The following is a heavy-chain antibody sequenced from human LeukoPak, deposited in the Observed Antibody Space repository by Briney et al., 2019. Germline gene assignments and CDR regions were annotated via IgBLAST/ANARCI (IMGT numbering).Heavy chain of an antibody. J-gene: IGHJ4*02. CDR2: IKQDGSEK. D-gene: IGHD3-22*01. CDR3: ARDPYYYDSSGYFGDFDY. V-gene: IGHV3-7*01. Sequence: GGSLRLSCAASGFTFSSYWMSWVRQAPGKGLEWVANIKQDGSEKYYVDSVKGRFTISRDNAKNSLYLQMNSLRAEDTAVYYCARDPYYYDSSGYFGDFDYWGQGTLVTVSS. CDR1: GFTFSSYW.